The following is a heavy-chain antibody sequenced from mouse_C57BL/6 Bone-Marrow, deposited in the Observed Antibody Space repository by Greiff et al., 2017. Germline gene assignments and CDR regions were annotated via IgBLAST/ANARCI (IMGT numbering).Heavy chain of an antibody. CDR1: GYTFTSYW. D-gene: IGHD1-1*01. CDR2: IHPNSGST. J-gene: IGHJ2*01. Sequence: QVQLQQPGAELVKPGASVQLSCKASGYTFTSYWMHWVKQRPGQGLEWIGMIHPNSGSTNYNEKFKSKATLTVDKSSSTAYMQLSSLTSEDSAVYYCAREGDYYGSSYADYWGKGTTLTGAS. V-gene: IGHV1-64*01. CDR3: AREGDYYGSSYADY.